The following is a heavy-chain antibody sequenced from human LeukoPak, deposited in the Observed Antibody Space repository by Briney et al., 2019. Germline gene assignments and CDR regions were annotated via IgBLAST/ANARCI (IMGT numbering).Heavy chain of an antibody. D-gene: IGHD3-3*01. CDR2: ISSSGSTI. Sequence: GGSLRLSCAASGFTFSDYYMSWIRQAPAKGLEWDSYISSSGSTIYYADSVKGRFTISRDNAKNSLYLQMNSLRAEDTAVYYCARARVTIFGVATAFDIWGQGTMVTVSS. J-gene: IGHJ3*02. CDR3: ARARVTIFGVATAFDI. CDR1: GFTFSDYY. V-gene: IGHV3-11*04.